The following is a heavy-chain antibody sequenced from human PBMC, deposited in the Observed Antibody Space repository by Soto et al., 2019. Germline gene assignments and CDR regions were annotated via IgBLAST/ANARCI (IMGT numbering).Heavy chain of an antibody. CDR2: ISWNSGKI. D-gene: IGHD6-13*01. V-gene: IGHV3-9*01. CDR3: AKDGNIAATIPALHFQH. CDR1: GFLFDDYD. Sequence: PGGSLRLSCSAYGFLFDDYDMYWVRQAPGKGLEWVSSISWNSGKIAYADSVKGRFSISRDNAKNSLSLQINSLRPEDTALYYCAKDGNIAATIPALHFQHLGQGTLVTVSS. J-gene: IGHJ1*01.